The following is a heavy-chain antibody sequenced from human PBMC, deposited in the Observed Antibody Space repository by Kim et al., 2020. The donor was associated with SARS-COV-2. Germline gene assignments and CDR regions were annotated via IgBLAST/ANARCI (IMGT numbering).Heavy chain of an antibody. J-gene: IGHJ4*02. D-gene: IGHD6-19*01. CDR2: ISYDGSNK. V-gene: IGHV3-30*04. CDR3: ARDAAAVAGTIGDY. Sequence: GGSLRLSCAASGFTFSSYAMHWVRQAPGKGLEWVAVISYDGSNKYYADSVKGRFTISRDNSKNTLYLQMNSLRAEDTAVYYCARDAAAVAGTIGDYWGQGTLVTVSS. CDR1: GFTFSSYA.